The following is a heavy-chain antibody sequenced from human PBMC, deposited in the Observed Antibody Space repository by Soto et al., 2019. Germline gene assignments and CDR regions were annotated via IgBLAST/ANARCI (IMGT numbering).Heavy chain of an antibody. CDR1: GYTFINYF. CDR2: VDPSRGSA. Sequence: QAQLLQSGAEVKKPGASVKVSCKASGYTFINYFIHWVRQAPGQRLEWNGIVDPSRGSADYAQKFQGRVTMTTDVSTRTVFMDLSSLRSEDTAVYYCARPLIGNTVDLWGQGTTVIVSS. D-gene: IGHD1-7*01. J-gene: IGHJ3*01. CDR3: ARPLIGNTVDL. V-gene: IGHV1-46*01.